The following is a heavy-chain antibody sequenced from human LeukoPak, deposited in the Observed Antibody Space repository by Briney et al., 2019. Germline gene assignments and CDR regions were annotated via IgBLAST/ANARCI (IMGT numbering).Heavy chain of an antibody. Sequence: GGSLRLSCAASGFTFSSYSMNWVRQAPGKGLEWVSSISSSSSYIYYADSVKGRFTISRDNAKNSLYLQMNSLRAEDTAVYYCARDIHVTMVRGANDAFDIWGQGTMVTVSS. D-gene: IGHD3-10*01. J-gene: IGHJ3*02. CDR1: GFTFSSYS. CDR3: ARDIHVTMVRGANDAFDI. V-gene: IGHV3-21*01. CDR2: ISSSSSYI.